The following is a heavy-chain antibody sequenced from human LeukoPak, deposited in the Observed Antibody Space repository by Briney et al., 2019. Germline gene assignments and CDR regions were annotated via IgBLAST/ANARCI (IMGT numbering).Heavy chain of an antibody. CDR1: GGTFSSYA. J-gene: IGHJ4*02. V-gene: IGHV1-69*04. D-gene: IGHD5-18*01. CDR3: ARDRNSYGPTFDY. CDR2: IIPILGIA. Sequence: SVKVSCKASGGTFSSYAISWVRQAPRQGLEWMGRIIPILGIANYAQKFQGRVTITADKSTSTAYMELSSLRSEDTAVYYCARDRNSYGPTFDYWGQGTLVTVSS.